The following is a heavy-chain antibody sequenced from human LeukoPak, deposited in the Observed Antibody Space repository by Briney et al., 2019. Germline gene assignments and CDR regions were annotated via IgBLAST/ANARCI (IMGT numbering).Heavy chain of an antibody. Sequence: SETLSLTCAVSGGSISSSNWWSWVRQPPGKGLEWIGEIDHSGSTNYNPSLKSRVTISVDKSKNQFSLKLSSVTAADTAVYYCAKFEPGRWFDPWGQGTLVTVSS. CDR3: AKFEPGRWFDP. J-gene: IGHJ5*02. D-gene: IGHD3-10*01. CDR2: IDHSGST. CDR1: GGSISSSNW. V-gene: IGHV4-4*02.